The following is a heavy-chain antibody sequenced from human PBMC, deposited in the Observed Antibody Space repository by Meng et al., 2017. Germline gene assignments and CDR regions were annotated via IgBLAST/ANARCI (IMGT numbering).Heavy chain of an antibody. CDR1: GFTFSSYA. CDR3: AKLIFYDGAPEFDY. V-gene: IGHV3-23*01. CDR2: ISGSGGST. D-gene: IGHD3-9*01. Sequence: GESLKISCAASGFTFSSYAMSWVRQAPGKGLEWVSAISGSGGSTYYADSVKGRFTISRDNSKNTLYLQMNSLRAEDTAVYYCAKLIFYDGAPEFDYWGQGTLVTVSS. J-gene: IGHJ4*02.